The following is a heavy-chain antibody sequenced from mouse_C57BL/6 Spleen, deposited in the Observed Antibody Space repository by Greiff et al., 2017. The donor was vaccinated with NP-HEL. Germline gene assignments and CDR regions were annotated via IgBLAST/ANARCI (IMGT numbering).Heavy chain of an antibody. J-gene: IGHJ3*01. CDR1: GYTFTSYG. Sequence: VHLVESGAELARPGASVKLSCKASGYTFTSYGISWVKQRTGQGLEWIGEIYPRSGNTYYNEKFKGKATLTADKSSSTAYMELRSLTSEDSAVYFCARDPWFAYWGQGTLVTVSA. V-gene: IGHV1-81*01. CDR3: ARDPWFAY. CDR2: IYPRSGNT.